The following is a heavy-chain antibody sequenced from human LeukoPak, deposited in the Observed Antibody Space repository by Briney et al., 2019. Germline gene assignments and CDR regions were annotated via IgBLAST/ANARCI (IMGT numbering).Heavy chain of an antibody. Sequence: SETLSLTCAVYGGSFSGYYWSWIRQPPGKGLEWIGEINHSGSTNYNPSLKSRVTISVDTSNNQFSLKLSSVTAADTAVYYCARTPDIPKHNWFDPWGQGTLVTVSS. CDR2: INHSGST. J-gene: IGHJ5*02. CDR1: GGSFSGYY. D-gene: IGHD3-9*01. CDR3: ARTPDIPKHNWFDP. V-gene: IGHV4-34*01.